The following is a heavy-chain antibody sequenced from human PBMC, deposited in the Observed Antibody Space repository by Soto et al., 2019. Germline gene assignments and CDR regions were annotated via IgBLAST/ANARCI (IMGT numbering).Heavy chain of an antibody. CDR1: GFTLGSHR. J-gene: IGHJ4*02. V-gene: IGHV3-74*01. CDR2: IDTDGGGT. Sequence: DVQLVESGGGLVQPGGSLRVSCAASGFTLGSHRIHWVRQPPGKGLEWVSRIDTDGGGTSYADSVKGRFTISTDNAKNTVYLQMNGLRAEDTAVYYCATVFGLWGQGTLVTVSS. D-gene: IGHD3-16*01. CDR3: ATVFGL.